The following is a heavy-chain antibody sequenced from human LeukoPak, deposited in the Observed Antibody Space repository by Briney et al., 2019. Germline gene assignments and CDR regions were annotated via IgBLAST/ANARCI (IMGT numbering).Heavy chain of an antibody. CDR3: ATSGVGATNFDY. CDR2: ISSSSSYI. D-gene: IGHD1-26*01. V-gene: IGHV3-21*04. J-gene: IGHJ4*02. CDR1: GFTFNSYS. Sequence: GGSLRLSCAASGFTFNSYSMNWVRQAPGKGLEWVSSISSSSSYIYYADSVRGRFTISRDNSKNTLYLQMNSLRAEDTAVYYCATSGVGATNFDYWGQGTLVTVSS.